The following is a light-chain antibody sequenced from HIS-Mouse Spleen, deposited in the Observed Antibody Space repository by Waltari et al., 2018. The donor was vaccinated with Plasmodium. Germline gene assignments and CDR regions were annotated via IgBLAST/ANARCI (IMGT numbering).Light chain of an antibody. CDR3: QQYKNWSFT. J-gene: IGKJ3*01. CDR1: QSVSSN. V-gene: IGKV3-15*01. Sequence: EIVMTQSPATLSVSPRERATRSCRASQSVSSNLAWYQQKPGQAPRLRIYGASTRATGIPARFSGSGSGTEFTLTISSLQSEDFAVYYCQQYKNWSFTFGPGTKVDIK. CDR2: GAS.